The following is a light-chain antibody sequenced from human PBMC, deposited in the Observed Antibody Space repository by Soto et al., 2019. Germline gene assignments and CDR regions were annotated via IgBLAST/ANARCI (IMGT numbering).Light chain of an antibody. V-gene: IGKV3-20*01. Sequence: EIVLTQSPGTLSLSPGERATLSCRASQSVSSSFLAWYQQKPGQAPRLLIYAVSSRATGIPGRFSGSGSGTDFTLTISRLEPEDFAVYYCQHYGSSPPMYTFGQGTKLEIK. CDR2: AVS. CDR1: QSVSSSF. J-gene: IGKJ2*01. CDR3: QHYGSSPPMYT.